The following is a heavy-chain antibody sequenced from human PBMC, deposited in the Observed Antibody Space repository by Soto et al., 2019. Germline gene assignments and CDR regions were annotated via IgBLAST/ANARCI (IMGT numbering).Heavy chain of an antibody. Sequence: GASVKVSCKASGYTFTSYGISWVRQAPGQGLEWMGWISAYNGNTNYAQKLQGRVTMTTDTSTSTAYMELRSLRSDDTAVYYCARSQHDTYSGPITIDNGDFDYWGQGTLVTVSS. CDR1: GYTFTSYG. J-gene: IGHJ4*02. CDR2: ISAYNGNT. D-gene: IGHD1-26*01. V-gene: IGHV1-18*01. CDR3: ARSQHDTYSGPITIDNGDFDY.